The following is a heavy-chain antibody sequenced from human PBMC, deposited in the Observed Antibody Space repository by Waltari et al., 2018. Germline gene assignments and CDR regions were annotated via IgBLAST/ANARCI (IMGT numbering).Heavy chain of an antibody. Sequence: EVQLVESGGGLIQPGGSLRLSCAASGFTVSSNYMSWVRQAPGKGLEWVSVIYSGSSTYYADSVKGRFTISRDNSKNTLYLQMNSLRAEDTAVYYCARGSYGLVGANYYFDYWGQGTLVTVSS. CDR3: ARGSYGLVGANYYFDY. D-gene: IGHD1-26*01. CDR1: GFTVSSNY. J-gene: IGHJ4*02. CDR2: IYSGSST. V-gene: IGHV3-53*01.